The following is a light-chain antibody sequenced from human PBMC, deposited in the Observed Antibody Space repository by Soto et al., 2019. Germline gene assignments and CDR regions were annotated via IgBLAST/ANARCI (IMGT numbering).Light chain of an antibody. CDR2: ENN. CDR1: SSNIGNNY. J-gene: IGLJ3*02. Sequence: QSVLTQPPSVSAAPGQKVTISCSGSSSNIGNNYVSWYQQLPGTAPKLLIYENNNRTSGIPDRFSGSKSGTSATLGITGLQTGDEADYYCETWDSSLSAGVFGGGTKLTVL. CDR3: ETWDSSLSAGV. V-gene: IGLV1-51*02.